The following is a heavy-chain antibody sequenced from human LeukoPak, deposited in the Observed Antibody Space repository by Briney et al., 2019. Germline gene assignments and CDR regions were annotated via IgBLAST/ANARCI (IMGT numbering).Heavy chain of an antibody. J-gene: IGHJ3*02. CDR1: GGSFSGYY. Sequence: SETLSLTCAVYGGSFSGYYWSWIRQPPGKGLEWIGEINHSGSTNYNPSLKSRVTISVDTSKNQFSLKLSSVTAADTAVYYCARDKPRPDAFDIWGQGTMVTVSS. V-gene: IGHV4-34*01. CDR2: INHSGST. CDR3: ARDKPRPDAFDI.